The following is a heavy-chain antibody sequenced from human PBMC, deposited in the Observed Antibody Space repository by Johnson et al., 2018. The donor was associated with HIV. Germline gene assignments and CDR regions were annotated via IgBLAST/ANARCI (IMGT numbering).Heavy chain of an antibody. CDR3: TRDRKQIWSFVGTFYL. CDR1: GFTFSSYG. D-gene: IGHD1-14*01. CDR2: IWYDGSNK. Sequence: QVQLVESGGGVVQPGGSLRLSCAASGFTFSSYGMHWVRQAPGKGLEWVAVIWYDGSNKYYADSVKGRFTVSRDISKNTVYLQMSSLKPEDTAKYYCTRDRKQIWSFVGTFYLWGQGAMVTVSS. J-gene: IGHJ3*01. V-gene: IGHV3-33*01.